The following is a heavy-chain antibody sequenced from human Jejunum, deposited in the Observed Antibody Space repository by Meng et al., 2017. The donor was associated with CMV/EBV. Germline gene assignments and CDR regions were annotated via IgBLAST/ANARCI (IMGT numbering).Heavy chain of an antibody. J-gene: IGHJ5*02. CDR1: GFTFDTYS. Sequence: EVQLVESGGXLVNPGXSLRLSXVXAGFTFDTYSMNWVRQAPGKGLEWVSSISRSSNQMYYADSVKGRFTISRDNGKDSLYLQMNSLRAEDTAVYYCARGRQSCNSISCHYNWFDPRGQGTLVTVSS. CDR3: ARGRQSCNSISCHYNWFDP. V-gene: IGHV3-21*01. D-gene: IGHD2-2*01. CDR2: ISRSSNQM.